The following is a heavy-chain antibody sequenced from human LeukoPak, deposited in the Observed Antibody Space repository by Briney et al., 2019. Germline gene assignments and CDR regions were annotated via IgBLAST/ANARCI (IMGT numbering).Heavy chain of an antibody. CDR1: GGSISSYY. Sequence: SETLSLTCTVSGGSISSYYWSWIRQPPGKGLEWIGYIYYSGSTNYNPSLKSRVTISVDTSKNQFSLKLSSVTAADTAVYYCARSKGLNYDSSGYFDCWGQGTLVTVSS. J-gene: IGHJ4*02. CDR2: IYYSGST. D-gene: IGHD3-22*01. CDR3: ARSKGLNYDSSGYFDC. V-gene: IGHV4-59*08.